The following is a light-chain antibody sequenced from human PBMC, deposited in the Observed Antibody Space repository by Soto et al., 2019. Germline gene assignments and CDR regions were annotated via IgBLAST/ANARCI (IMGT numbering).Light chain of an antibody. CDR1: QSFSNW. V-gene: IGKV1-5*01. Sequence: DIQMTQSPSTLSASLGERVTITCRASQSFSNWLAWYQQKPGKAPRLLIYDVSSLESGVPPRFSGSASGTEFILTISSLQPDDFATYYCQQFDRYSWTFGQGTTVEMK. CDR2: DVS. CDR3: QQFDRYSWT. J-gene: IGKJ1*01.